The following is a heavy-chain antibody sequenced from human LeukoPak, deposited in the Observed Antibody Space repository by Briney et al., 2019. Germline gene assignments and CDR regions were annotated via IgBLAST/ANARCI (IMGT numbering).Heavy chain of an antibody. D-gene: IGHD3-22*01. CDR2: IKSDGRT. V-gene: IGHV3-74*01. J-gene: IGHJ1*01. CDR3: ARAPSEIGGYYPEYFRH. Sequence: PGWSLRLSCAASGFTLSSYWMHWVRQAPGKGLVWVSRIKSDGRTNYADSVKGRFTISRDNAENTVSLQMNSLRAEDTGVYYCARAPSEIGGYYPEYFRHWGQGTLVIVSS. CDR1: GFTLSSYW.